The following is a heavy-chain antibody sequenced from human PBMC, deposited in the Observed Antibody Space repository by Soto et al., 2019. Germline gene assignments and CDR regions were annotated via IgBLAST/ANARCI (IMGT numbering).Heavy chain of an antibody. CDR3: ARETLHPSAAMNPRAFDI. CDR2: TYYRSKWCN. CDR1: GDSVSSNSAA. D-gene: IGHD2-2*01. V-gene: IGHV6-1*01. Sequence: SQTLSLTCAISGDSVSSNSAAWNWIRQSPSRGLEWLGRTYYRSKWCNDYAVSVKSRITINPDTSKNQFSLQLNSVTPEDTAVYYCARETLHPSAAMNPRAFDIWGQGTMVTVSS. J-gene: IGHJ3*02.